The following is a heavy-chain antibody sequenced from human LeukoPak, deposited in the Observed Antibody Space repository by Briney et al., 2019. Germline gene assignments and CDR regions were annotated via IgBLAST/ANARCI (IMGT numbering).Heavy chain of an antibody. D-gene: IGHD4-11*01. Sequence: PSETLSLTCTVSGGSISSYYWTWIRQPPGKGLEWIGYIYYGGSANYNPSLESRVTISVDTSKNHFSLRLSSVTAADTAVYYCARSQSGGYSNFDPWGQGTLVTVSS. V-gene: IGHV4-59*08. CDR2: IYYGGSA. CDR3: ARSQSGGYSNFDP. CDR1: GGSISSYY. J-gene: IGHJ5*02.